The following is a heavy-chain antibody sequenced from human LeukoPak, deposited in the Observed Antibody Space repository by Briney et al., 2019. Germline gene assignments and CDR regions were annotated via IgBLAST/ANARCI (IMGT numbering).Heavy chain of an antibody. V-gene: IGHV3-30-3*01. CDR3: ARDQWSSGLGALDY. Sequence: GRSLRLSCAASGFTFSSYGMHWVRQAPGKGLEWVAVISYDGSNKYYADSVKGRFTISRDNSKNTLYLQMNSLRAEDTAVYYCARDQWSSGLGALDYWGQGTLVTVSS. J-gene: IGHJ4*02. CDR1: GFTFSSYG. D-gene: IGHD6-19*01. CDR2: ISYDGSNK.